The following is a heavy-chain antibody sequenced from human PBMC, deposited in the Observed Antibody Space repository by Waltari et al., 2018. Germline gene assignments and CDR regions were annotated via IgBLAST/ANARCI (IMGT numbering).Heavy chain of an antibody. CDR2: IYYSGST. D-gene: IGHD6-19*01. CDR3: ARHESDIAVAGADY. V-gene: IGHV4-39*01. CDR1: GGSISSSSYY. J-gene: IGHJ4*02. Sequence: QLQLQESGPGLVKPSETLSLTCTVSGGSISSSSYYWGWLRQPPGKGLEWIGSIYYSGSTYYNPSLKSRVTISVDTSKNQFSLKLSSVTAADTAVYYCARHESDIAVAGADYWGQGTLVTVSS.